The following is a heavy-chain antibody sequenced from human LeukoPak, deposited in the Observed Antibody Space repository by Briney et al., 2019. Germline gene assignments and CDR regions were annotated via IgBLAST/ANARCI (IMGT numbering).Heavy chain of an antibody. J-gene: IGHJ4*02. Sequence: GASLKISCKGSGYRFTSHWIVWLRPMPGKGLEWMGSIHPADSDSRYNPSVEGQITMSSDKSINTAYLQWSGLKASDTAMYFCARSVVAESQLDYWGQGTVVTVSS. CDR3: ARSVVAESQLDY. CDR1: GYRFTSHW. CDR2: IHPADSDS. D-gene: IGHD2-15*01. V-gene: IGHV5-51*01.